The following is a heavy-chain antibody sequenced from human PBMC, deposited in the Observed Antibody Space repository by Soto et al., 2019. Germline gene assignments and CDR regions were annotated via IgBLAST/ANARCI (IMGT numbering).Heavy chain of an antibody. CDR1: GFTFSTYG. CDR3: AKGLRETATTFCDH. CDR2: ISYDGSDK. Sequence: PGGSLRLSCAASGFTFSTYGMHWVRQAPGKGLEWVAVISYDGSDKYYAASVKGRFTISRDNSKDTLYLQMNSLRGEDTAVYSCAKGLRETATTFCDHWGQGTLVTVSS. J-gene: IGHJ4*02. D-gene: IGHD4-17*01. V-gene: IGHV3-30*18.